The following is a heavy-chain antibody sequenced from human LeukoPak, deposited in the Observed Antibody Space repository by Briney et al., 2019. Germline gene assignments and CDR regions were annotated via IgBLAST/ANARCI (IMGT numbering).Heavy chain of an antibody. CDR1: GFSSSGYS. CDR3: ARRKDSSGYYYQYYFDY. D-gene: IGHD3-22*01. CDR2: ISSSGATI. Sequence: GGSLRLSCAASGFSSSGYSMYWVRQAPGKGLEWVSYISSSGATIYADSVKGRFTISRDIAKNSLYLQMNSLRAEDTAVYYCARRKDSSGYYYQYYFDYWGQGTLVTVSS. V-gene: IGHV3-48*01. J-gene: IGHJ4*02.